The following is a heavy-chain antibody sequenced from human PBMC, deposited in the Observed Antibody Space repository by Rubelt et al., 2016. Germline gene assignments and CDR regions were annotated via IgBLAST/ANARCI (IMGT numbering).Heavy chain of an antibody. CDR2: LSNGGST. CDR1: GGSISTFY. CDR3: ARDRHNYGPVDY. V-gene: IGHV4-59*01. J-gene: IGHJ4*02. Sequence: VSGGSISTFYWTWIRQPPGRGLEWIGNLSNGGSTNYNPSLKSRVTLSVDTSKNQFSLTLTSVTAAETAVYFCARDRHNYGPVDYWGQGTLVTVSS. D-gene: IGHD5-18*01.